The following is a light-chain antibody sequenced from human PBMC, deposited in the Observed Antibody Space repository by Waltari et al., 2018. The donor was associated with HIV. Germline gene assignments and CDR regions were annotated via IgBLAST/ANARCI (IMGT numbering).Light chain of an antibody. Sequence: SSELTQDPAVSVALGQTVRITCQGDSLRSYYASWYQQKPGQAPVLVIYGKNTRPSGIPDRLSASSSGTTASLTISGAQAEDEADYYCNSRDTSGNHQVFGGGTTLTVL. V-gene: IGLV3-19*01. CDR1: SLRSYY. CDR3: NSRDTSGNHQV. J-gene: IGLJ2*01. CDR2: GKN.